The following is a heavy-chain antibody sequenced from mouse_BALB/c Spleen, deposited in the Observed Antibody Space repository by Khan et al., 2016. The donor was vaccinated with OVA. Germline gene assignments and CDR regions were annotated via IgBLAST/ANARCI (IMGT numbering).Heavy chain of an antibody. V-gene: IGHV2-6-5*01. CDR2: IWGGGTT. Sequence: QVQLKESGPGLVAPSQSLSITCTVSGFSLTDYGVGWIRQPPGKGLEWLGVIWGGGTTYYNSVLKSRLSISKDNSKSQVFLKMNSLQTDDTAMYYCANLLWSHYYAMDYWGQGTSVTVSS. CDR1: GFSLTDYG. CDR3: ANLLWSHYYAMDY. D-gene: IGHD2-10*01. J-gene: IGHJ4*01.